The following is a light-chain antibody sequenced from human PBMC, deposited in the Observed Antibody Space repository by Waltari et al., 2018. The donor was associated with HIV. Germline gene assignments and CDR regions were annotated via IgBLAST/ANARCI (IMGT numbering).Light chain of an antibody. Sequence: SYVLTQPPSVSVAPGQTARITCWGNNIGRKTVYWYQQKPGQAPVLVVNDDSDRPSGIPERFSGSKSGNTATLTISRVEAGEEADYHCQVWDSSSDQGVFGGGTKLTVL. CDR3: QVWDSSSDQGV. V-gene: IGLV3-21*02. CDR2: DDS. CDR1: NIGRKT. J-gene: IGLJ2*01.